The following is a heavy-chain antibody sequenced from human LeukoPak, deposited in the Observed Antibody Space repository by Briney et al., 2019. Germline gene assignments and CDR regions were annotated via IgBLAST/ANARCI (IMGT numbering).Heavy chain of an antibody. CDR2: IRYDGSNK. CDR3: AKGPDYGDYPGDAFDI. D-gene: IGHD4-17*01. V-gene: IGHV3-30*02. J-gene: IGHJ3*02. Sequence: PGGSLRLSCAASGFTFSSYGMHWVRQAPGKGLEWVVFIRYDGSNKYYADSVKGRFTISRDNSKNTLYLQMNSLRAEDTAVYYCAKGPDYGDYPGDAFDIWGQGTMVTVSS. CDR1: GFTFSSYG.